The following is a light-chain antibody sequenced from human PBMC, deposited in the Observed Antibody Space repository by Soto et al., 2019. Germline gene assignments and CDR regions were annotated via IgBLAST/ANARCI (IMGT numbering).Light chain of an antibody. CDR2: GNN. CDR3: QSYDSSLSVYV. J-gene: IGLJ1*01. CDR1: SSNIGAGYD. V-gene: IGLV1-40*01. Sequence: QSVLTQPPSVSGAPGQRVTISCTGSSSNIGAGYDVHWYQQLPGTAPKLLIYGNNNRPSGVPDRFSGSKSGTSASLAITGLQAEDEAGYYCQSYDSSLSVYVFGTGTKLT.